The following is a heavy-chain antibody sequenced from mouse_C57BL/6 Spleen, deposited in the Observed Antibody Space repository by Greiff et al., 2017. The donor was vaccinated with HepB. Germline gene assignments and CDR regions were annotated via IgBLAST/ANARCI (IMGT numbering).Heavy chain of an antibody. CDR3: TTPPDGSSDAWVAD. J-gene: IGHJ3*01. CDR1: GFNIKDDY. D-gene: IGHD1-1*01. CDR2: IDPENGDT. Sequence: LVESGAELVRPGDSVKLSCTASGFNIKDDYMHWVKQRPEQGLEWLGWIDPENGDTEYASKFQGKATITADTTYNTAYLQLSSLTSEDTADYYGTTPPDGSSDAWVADWGQGTLVTVSA. V-gene: IGHV14-4*01.